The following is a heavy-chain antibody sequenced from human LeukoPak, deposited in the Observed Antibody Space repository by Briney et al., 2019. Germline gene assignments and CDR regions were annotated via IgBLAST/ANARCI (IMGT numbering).Heavy chain of an antibody. CDR2: TSYDGNNK. D-gene: IGHD6-19*01. V-gene: IGHV3-30*18. Sequence: GGSLRLSCAASGFTFISYGMHWVRQALCKGLEWVAVTSYDGNNKYYTDSVKGRFTISRDNSKNTLYLQMNSLRAEDTAVYYCAKEAGYSSGWFDYWGQGTLVTVTS. J-gene: IGHJ4*02. CDR3: AKEAGYSSGWFDY. CDR1: GFTFISYG.